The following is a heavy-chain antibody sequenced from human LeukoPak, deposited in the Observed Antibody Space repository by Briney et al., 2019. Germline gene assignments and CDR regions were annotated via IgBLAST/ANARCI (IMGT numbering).Heavy chain of an antibody. CDR1: GFTFDDYA. J-gene: IGHJ4*02. Sequence: GGSLRLSCAASGFTFDDYAMHWVRQAPGKGLEWVSGISWNSGSIGYADSVKGRFTISRDNSKNTLYLQMNSLRAEDTAVYYCAKDVYSSSWSDYWGQGTLVTVSS. D-gene: IGHD6-13*01. CDR2: ISWNSGSI. CDR3: AKDVYSSSWSDY. V-gene: IGHV3-9*01.